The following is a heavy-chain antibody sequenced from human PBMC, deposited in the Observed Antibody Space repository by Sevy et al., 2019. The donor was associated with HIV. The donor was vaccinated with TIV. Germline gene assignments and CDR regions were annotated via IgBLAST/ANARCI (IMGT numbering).Heavy chain of an antibody. CDR3: ARDRGKGYYGSGSYMPYYFDY. D-gene: IGHD3-10*01. V-gene: IGHV4-59*01. CDR2: IYYSGST. CDR1: GGSISSYY. Sequence: SETLSLTCTVSGGSISSYYWSWIRQPPGKGLEWIGYIYYSGSTNYNPSLKSRVTISVDTSKNQFSLKLGSVTAADTAVYYCARDRGKGYYGSGSYMPYYFDYWGQGTLVTVSS. J-gene: IGHJ4*02.